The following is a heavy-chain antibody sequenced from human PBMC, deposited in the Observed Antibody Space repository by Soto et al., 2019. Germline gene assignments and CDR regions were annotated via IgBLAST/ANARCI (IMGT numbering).Heavy chain of an antibody. CDR3: ARDLSSSFLLGYFDY. V-gene: IGHV3-11*06. CDR1: GFTFSDYY. D-gene: IGHD6-6*01. CDR2: ISSSSSYT. Sequence: GGALRLSCSASGFTFSDYYMSWIRQAPGKGLEWVSYISSSSSYTNYADSVKGRFTISRDNAKNSLYLQMNSLRAEDTAVYYCARDLSSSFLLGYFDYWGQGTLVTVS. J-gene: IGHJ4*02.